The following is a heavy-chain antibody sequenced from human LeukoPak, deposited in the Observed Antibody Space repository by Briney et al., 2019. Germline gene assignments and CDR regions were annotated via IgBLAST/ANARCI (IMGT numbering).Heavy chain of an antibody. V-gene: IGHV3-23*01. CDR3: AKMAIAKGATQGRGFLQFDL. J-gene: IGHJ5*02. CDR1: GFTFSSYA. Sequence: GGSLRLSCAASGFTFSSYAMSWVRQAPGKGPEWVSTISIDGGRTYYADSVKGRFITSRDNSKNSLYLRLNSLRPEDTAMYYCAKMAIAKGATQGRGFLQFDLWGQGTLVTVSS. CDR2: ISIDGGRT. D-gene: IGHD2-21*01.